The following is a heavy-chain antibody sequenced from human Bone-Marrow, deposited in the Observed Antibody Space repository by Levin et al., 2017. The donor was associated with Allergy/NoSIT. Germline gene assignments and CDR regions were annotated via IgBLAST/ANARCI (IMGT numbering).Heavy chain of an antibody. Sequence: SETLSLTCTVSGGSISSSSYYWGWIRQPPGKGLEWIGSIYYSGSTYYNPSLKSRVTISVDTSKNQFSLKLSSVTAADTAVYYCAREDGYSPRILEYWGQGTLVTVSS. CDR1: GGSISSSSYY. J-gene: IGHJ4*02. V-gene: IGHV4-39*07. CDR3: AREDGYSPRILEY. CDR2: IYYSGST. D-gene: IGHD5-24*01.